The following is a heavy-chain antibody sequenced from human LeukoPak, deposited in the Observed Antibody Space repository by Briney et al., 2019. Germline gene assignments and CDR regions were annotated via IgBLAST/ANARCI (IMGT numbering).Heavy chain of an antibody. Sequence: GGSLRLFCAASGLTFSIYGMHWVRQAPGKGREWVSAISGSGGNTYYADSVTGRFTIYRDNSKNTLYLQMNSLRGEDPAVSYCSRLINGVSSEGPFDYRGQGTLVSVSS. D-gene: IGHD6-25*01. CDR3: SRLINGVSSEGPFDY. CDR1: GLTFSIYG. V-gene: IGHV3-23*01. CDR2: ISGSGGNT. J-gene: IGHJ4*02.